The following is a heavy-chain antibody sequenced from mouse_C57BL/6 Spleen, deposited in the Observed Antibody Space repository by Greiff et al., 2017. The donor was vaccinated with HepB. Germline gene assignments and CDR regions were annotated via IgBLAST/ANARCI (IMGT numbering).Heavy chain of an antibody. D-gene: IGHD1-1*01. J-gene: IGHJ3*01. V-gene: IGHV1-5*01. CDR3: TPYYYGSSWAWFAY. Sequence: EVQLQQSGTVLARPGASVKMSCKTSGYTFTSYWMHWVKQRPGQGLEWIGAIYPGNSDTSYNQKFKGKAKLTAVTSASTAYMELSSLTNEDSAVYYCTPYYYGSSWAWFAYWGQGTLVTVSA. CDR1: GYTFTSYW. CDR2: IYPGNSDT.